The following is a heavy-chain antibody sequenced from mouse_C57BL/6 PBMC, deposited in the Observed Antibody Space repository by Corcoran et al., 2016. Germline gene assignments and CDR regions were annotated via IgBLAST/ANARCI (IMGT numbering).Heavy chain of an antibody. Sequence: EVQLQQSGPVLVKPGASVKMTCKASGYTFTDYYMNWGKQSHGKSLEWIGVIHPYNGGTSYNQTFKGKATLTVDKSSSTAYMELNSLTSEDSAVYYCARMSLIYTLMDYWGQGTSFTVSS. D-gene: IGHD1-1*01. CDR1: GYTFTDYY. CDR2: IHPYNGGT. V-gene: IGHV1-19*01. J-gene: IGHJ4*01. CDR3: ARMSLIYTLMDY.